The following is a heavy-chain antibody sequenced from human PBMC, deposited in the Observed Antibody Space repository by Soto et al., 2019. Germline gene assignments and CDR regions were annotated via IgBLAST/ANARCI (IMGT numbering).Heavy chain of an antibody. J-gene: IGHJ6*02. V-gene: IGHV1-46*01. CDR2: INPSISST. CDR1: GYTFSDNY. Sequence: QVQLVQSGAEVKKPGASMTVSCKASGYTFSDNYIHWVRQAPGQGLEWVGMINPSISSTNYAQKFQGRVKVISEASTSTVYMELSSLTSEDTAVYYCARDLVGGDQGYDYGIDVWGQGTTVTVSS. CDR3: ARDLVGGDQGYDYGIDV. D-gene: IGHD2-15*01.